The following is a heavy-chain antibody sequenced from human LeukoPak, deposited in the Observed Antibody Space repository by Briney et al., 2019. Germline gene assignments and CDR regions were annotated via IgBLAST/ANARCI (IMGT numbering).Heavy chain of an antibody. D-gene: IGHD3-22*01. V-gene: IGHV3-30*02. CDR2: IRYDGSNK. Sequence: PGGSLRLSCAASGFTFSSYGMHWVRQAPGKGLEWVAFIRYDGSNKYYADPVKGRFTISRDNSKNTLYLQMNSLRAEDTAVYYCAKVLPDYYDSSGPGYYWGQGTLVTVPS. J-gene: IGHJ4*02. CDR1: GFTFSSYG. CDR3: AKVLPDYYDSSGPGYY.